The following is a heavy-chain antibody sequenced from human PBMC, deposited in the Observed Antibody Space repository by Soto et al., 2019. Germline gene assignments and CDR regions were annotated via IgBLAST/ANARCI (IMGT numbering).Heavy chain of an antibody. CDR3: ARERTGTTSMEV. V-gene: IGHV1-8*01. Sequence: QVQLVQSGAEVKKPGASVKVSCKASGYTFTSYDINWVRQATGQGLEWMGWMNPNSGNTGYAQKFQGRVTMTRNTSTSTAYIELSSLRSEDTAVYYCARERTGTTSMEVWGPGTTVTVSS. CDR2: MNPNSGNT. D-gene: IGHD1-1*01. J-gene: IGHJ6*02. CDR1: GYTFTSYD.